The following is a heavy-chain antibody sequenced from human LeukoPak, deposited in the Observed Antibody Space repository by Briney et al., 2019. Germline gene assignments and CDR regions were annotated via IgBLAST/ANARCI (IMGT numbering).Heavy chain of an antibody. CDR1: GFTFSSYA. J-gene: IGHJ4*02. V-gene: IGHV3-23*01. CDR2: ISASDGIP. Sequence: QTGGSLRLSCSTSGFTFSSYAMSWVRQAPGKGLEWVSVISASDGIPYYADSVKGRFTISRDNSKNTLYLQLNSLRADDTAVYYCVKDYDSSGWTRRNWGQGTLVTVSS. CDR3: VKDYDSSGWTRRN. D-gene: IGHD3-22*01.